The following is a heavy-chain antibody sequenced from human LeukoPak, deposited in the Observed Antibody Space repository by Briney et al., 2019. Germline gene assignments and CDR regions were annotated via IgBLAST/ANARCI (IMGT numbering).Heavy chain of an antibody. CDR3: ARRQEYYGSGSYLEGLWTSA. V-gene: IGHV4-39*01. CDR1: GGSISSSSYY. CDR2: IYYSGST. Sequence: NPSEALSLTCTVSGGSISSSSYYWGWIRQPPGKGLEWIGSIYYSGSTYYNPSLKSRVTISVDTSKNQFSLKLSSVTAADTAVYYCARRQEYYGSGSYLEGLWTSAWGQGTLVTVSS. J-gene: IGHJ4*02. D-gene: IGHD3-10*01.